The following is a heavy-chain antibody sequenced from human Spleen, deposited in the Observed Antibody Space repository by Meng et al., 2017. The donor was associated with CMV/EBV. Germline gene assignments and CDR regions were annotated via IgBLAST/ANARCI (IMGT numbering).Heavy chain of an antibody. Sequence: QVQLVKSGAEVKKPGVSVTVSCKASGYTFPSSDINLARQATGQGLEVTGWINTNTGNTGYAQKFQGRVTLTRSTSISTAYMELGSLRSEDTAVYYCALTVAAGYWGQGTLVTVSS. CDR1: GYTFPSSD. CDR2: INTNTGNT. CDR3: ALTVAAGY. V-gene: IGHV1-8*01. J-gene: IGHJ4*02. D-gene: IGHD6-19*01.